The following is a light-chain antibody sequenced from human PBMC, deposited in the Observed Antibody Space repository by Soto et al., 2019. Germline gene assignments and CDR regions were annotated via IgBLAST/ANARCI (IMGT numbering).Light chain of an antibody. Sequence: AIQLTQSPSSLSASVGDRVTITCLASQGISSALAWYQQKPGKAPKLLIYEASSLESGVPSRFHGSGSGTDYTLTTGGLQPEDFATYYCLLFNSYPVLTFGGGTKVEIK. CDR2: EAS. J-gene: IGKJ4*01. CDR1: QGISSA. V-gene: IGKV1-13*02. CDR3: LLFNSYPVLT.